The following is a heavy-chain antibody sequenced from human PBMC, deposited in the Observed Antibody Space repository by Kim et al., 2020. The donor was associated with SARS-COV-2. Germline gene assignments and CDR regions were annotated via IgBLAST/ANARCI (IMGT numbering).Heavy chain of an antibody. D-gene: IGHD3-10*01. Sequence: GESLKISCKGSGYSFTSYWIGWVRQMPGKGLEWMGIIYPGDSDTRYSPSFQGQVTISADKSISTAYLQWSSLKASDTAMYYCARTYYGSGSYQYPPNLYYYYGMDVWGQGTTVTVSS. V-gene: IGHV5-51*01. J-gene: IGHJ6*02. CDR1: GYSFTSYW. CDR2: IYPGDSDT. CDR3: ARTYYGSGSYQYPPNLYYYYGMDV.